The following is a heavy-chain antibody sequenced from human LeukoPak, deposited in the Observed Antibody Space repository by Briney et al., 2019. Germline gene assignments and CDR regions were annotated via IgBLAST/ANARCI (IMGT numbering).Heavy chain of an antibody. D-gene: IGHD4-17*01. J-gene: IGHJ4*02. CDR2: SDRYGST. Sequence: SETLSLTCSVSGGSISSGSNYWNWIRQPAGKGLEWIGRSDRYGSTTYNPSLNSRVTISVDTSKNQFSLKLSSVTAADTAVYYCARVPTVTFFDYWGQGTLVTVSS. V-gene: IGHV4-61*02. CDR3: ARVPTVTFFDY. CDR1: GGSISSGSNY.